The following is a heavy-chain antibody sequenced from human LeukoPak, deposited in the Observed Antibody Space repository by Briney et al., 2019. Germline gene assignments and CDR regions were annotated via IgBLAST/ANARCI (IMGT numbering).Heavy chain of an antibody. V-gene: IGHV3-30*03. D-gene: IGHD4-17*01. J-gene: IGHJ4*02. CDR1: GFTFSSYG. CDR3: ARDGNGDLPLDY. CDR2: ISYDGSNK. Sequence: GGSLRLSCAASGFTFSSYGMHWVRQAPGKGLEWVAVISYDGSNKYYADSVKGRFTISRDNSKNTLYLQMNSLRAEDTAVYYCARDGNGDLPLDYWGQGTLVAVSS.